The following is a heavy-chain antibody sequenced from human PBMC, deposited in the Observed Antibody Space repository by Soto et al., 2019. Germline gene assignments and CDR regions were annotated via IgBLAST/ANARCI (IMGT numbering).Heavy chain of an antibody. Sequence: SETLSLTCTVSGDSISSGDYYWSWIRQPPGKGLEWIGCIYYSGNTYYNPSLKRRFSISVDTSKNQSSLQLSSVTVAGTAVYYCARYLKRYSSPLGPLEDWGLGTVVTVSS. D-gene: IGHD6-13*01. CDR3: ARYLKRYSSPLGPLED. J-gene: IGHJ4*02. CDR1: GDSISSGDYY. CDR2: IYYSGNT. V-gene: IGHV4-30-4*01.